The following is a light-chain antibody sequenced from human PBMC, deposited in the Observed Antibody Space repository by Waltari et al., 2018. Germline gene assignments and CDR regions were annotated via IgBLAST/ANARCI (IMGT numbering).Light chain of an antibody. CDR3: SSYTSIIPPFL. V-gene: IGLV2-14*01. CDR2: DVS. Sequence: QSALTQPASVSGSPGQSITISCTRSSSDLGVYSFVPWYQQHPGKAPKLMIYDVSHRPSGVSNRFSGSKSGNTASLTISGLQPEDEADYYCSSYTSIIPPFLFGTGTKVTVL. CDR1: SSDLGVYSF. J-gene: IGLJ1*01.